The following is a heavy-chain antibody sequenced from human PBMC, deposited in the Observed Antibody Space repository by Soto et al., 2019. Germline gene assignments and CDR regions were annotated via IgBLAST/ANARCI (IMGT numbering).Heavy chain of an antibody. CDR1: GDSFKSGSYS. CDR3: ARDFAYFDS. CDR2: VYHTGRT. J-gene: IGHJ4*02. Sequence: QVQLQESGPGLVKPSETLSLTCTVSGDSFKSGSYSWSWIRQPPGNGLEWFGYVYHTGRTSYNPSLKSRVSISMDTSKNQFSLNLDSVTAADTAVYFCARDFAYFDSWGQGTLVTVSS. D-gene: IGHD3-3*01. V-gene: IGHV4-61*01.